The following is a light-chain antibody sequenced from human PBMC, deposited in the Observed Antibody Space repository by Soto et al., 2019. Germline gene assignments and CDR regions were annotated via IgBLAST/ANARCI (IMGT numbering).Light chain of an antibody. Sequence: QTVVTQEPSFSVSPGGTVTLTCGLTSGSVSTSYYPSWYQQTPGQAPRTLIYITDTRSSGVPDRFSGSILGNKAALTITGAQADDESNYYCALYMATGIGVFGGGTKLTVL. CDR3: ALYMATGIGV. CDR2: ITD. V-gene: IGLV8-61*01. J-gene: IGLJ3*02. CDR1: SGSVSTSYY.